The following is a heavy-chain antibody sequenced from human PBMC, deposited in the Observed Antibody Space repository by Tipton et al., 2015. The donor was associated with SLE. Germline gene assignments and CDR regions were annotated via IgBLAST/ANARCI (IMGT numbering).Heavy chain of an antibody. D-gene: IGHD4-23*01. CDR1: GGSFSGYY. J-gene: IGHJ4*02. V-gene: IGHV4-34*01. CDR2: INHSGST. Sequence: TLSLTCAVYGGSFSGYYWSWIRQPPGKGLEWIGEINHSGSTYYNPSLKSRVTISVDTSKNQFSLKLSSVTAADTAVYYCARVHDYGGYFDYWGQGTLVTVSS. CDR3: ARVHDYGGYFDY.